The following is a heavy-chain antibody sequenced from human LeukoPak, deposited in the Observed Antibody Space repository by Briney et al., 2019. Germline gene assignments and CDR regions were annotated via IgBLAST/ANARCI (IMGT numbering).Heavy chain of an antibody. CDR1: GFTVSSNY. Sequence: SGGSLRLSCAASGFTVSSNYMSWVRQAPGKGLEWVSVIYSGGSTYYADSVKGRFTISRDNSKNTLYLQMNSLRAEDTAVYYCAREIGRPDYYDSSGYPDAFDIWGQGTMVTVSS. CDR3: AREIGRPDYYDSSGYPDAFDI. J-gene: IGHJ3*02. D-gene: IGHD3-22*01. V-gene: IGHV3-53*01. CDR2: IYSGGST.